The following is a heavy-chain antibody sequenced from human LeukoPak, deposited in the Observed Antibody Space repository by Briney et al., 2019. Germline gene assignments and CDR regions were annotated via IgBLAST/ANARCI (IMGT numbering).Heavy chain of an antibody. CDR1: GFTFSNAW. D-gene: IGHD1-26*01. CDR2: IKSKTDGGTT. J-gene: IGHJ4*02. V-gene: IGHV3-15*01. Sequence: GGSLRLSCAASGFTFSNAWMSWVRQAPGKGLEWVGRIKSKTDGGTTDYAAPVKGRFTISRDDSKNTLYLQMNSLKTEDTAVYYCTPTLDGIVGATTHGQSVDYWGQGTLVTVSS. CDR3: TPTLDGIVGATTHGQSVDY.